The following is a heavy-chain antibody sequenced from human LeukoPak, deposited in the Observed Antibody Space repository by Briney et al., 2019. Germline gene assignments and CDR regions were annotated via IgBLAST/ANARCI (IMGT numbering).Heavy chain of an antibody. CDR3: AKDLIRDYYYYMDV. V-gene: IGHV3-53*05. J-gene: IGHJ6*03. D-gene: IGHD2-8*01. CDR1: GFSVSSNY. Sequence: GGSLRLSCAASGFSVSSNYMSWVRQAPGKGLEWVSVIFGGDNTYYADSVKGRFTISRDNSKNTLYLQMNSLRAEDTAVYYCAKDLIRDYYYYMDVWGKGTTVTVSS. CDR2: IFGGDNT.